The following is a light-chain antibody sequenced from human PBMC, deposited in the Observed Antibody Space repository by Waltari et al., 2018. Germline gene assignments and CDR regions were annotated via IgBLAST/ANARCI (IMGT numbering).Light chain of an antibody. J-gene: IGKJ4*01. V-gene: IGKV1-12*01. CDR3: QQANSLPL. Sequence: DIQMTQSPSSVSASVGDRVTITCRASQGISTWLGWYQQKPGKAPKPLIYAASSVQSGVPSRFSGSGSGTEFTLTISSLQPEDFATYYCQQANSLPLFGGGTKVEIK. CDR1: QGISTW. CDR2: AAS.